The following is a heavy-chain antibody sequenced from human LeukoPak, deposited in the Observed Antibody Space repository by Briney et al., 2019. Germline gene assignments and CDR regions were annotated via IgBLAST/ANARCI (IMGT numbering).Heavy chain of an antibody. CDR2: IYYSGST. Sequence: SETLSLTCTVSGGSISSSSYYWGWIRQPPGKGLEWIGSIYYSGSTYYNPSLKSRVTISVDTSKNQFSLKLSSVTAADTAVYYCARVEDGDYSGGYFDYWGQGTLATVSS. CDR3: ARVEDGDYSGGYFDY. J-gene: IGHJ4*02. CDR1: GGSISSSSYY. V-gene: IGHV4-39*07. D-gene: IGHD4-17*01.